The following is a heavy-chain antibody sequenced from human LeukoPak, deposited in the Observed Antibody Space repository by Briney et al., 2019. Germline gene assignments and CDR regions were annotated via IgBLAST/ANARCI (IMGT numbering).Heavy chain of an antibody. D-gene: IGHD6-6*01. CDR2: IKEDGSEK. V-gene: IGHV3-7*05. Sequence: PGWSLRLSCAASRFAFSTYWVSWVGQAPGKGLEWEANIKEDGSEKYYVESVKGRFTIYRDNAKNSLYLQMNRLRAEDTAVYYCARDSPGSSRFYHYYGLDVWGQGTTVTVSS. J-gene: IGHJ6*02. CDR1: RFAFSTYW. CDR3: ARDSPGSSRFYHYYGLDV.